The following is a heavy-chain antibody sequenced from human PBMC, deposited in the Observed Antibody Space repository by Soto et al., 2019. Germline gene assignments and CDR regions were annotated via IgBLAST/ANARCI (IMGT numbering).Heavy chain of an antibody. CDR2: ISYDGSNK. CDR1: GFTFSSYG. Sequence: QVQLVESGGGVVQPGRSLRLSCAASGFTFSSYGMHWVRQAPGKGLEWVAVISYDGSNKYYADSVKGRFTISRDNSKNTLYLQMNSLRAEDTAVYCCAKDRIVLMVYAPLDYWGQGTLVTVSS. V-gene: IGHV3-30*18. CDR3: AKDRIVLMVYAPLDY. J-gene: IGHJ4*02. D-gene: IGHD2-8*01.